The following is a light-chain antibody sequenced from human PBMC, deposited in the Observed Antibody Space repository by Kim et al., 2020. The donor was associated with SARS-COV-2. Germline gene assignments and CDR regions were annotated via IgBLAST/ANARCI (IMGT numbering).Light chain of an antibody. Sequence: ATINCKSSQSVLYTGNNNNYLAWYQQKPGQPPKLLIYWASTRESGGPDRFSGSGSGTDFTLTISSLQAEDVAVYYCQQYYSIPQTFGGGTKVDIK. CDR2: WAS. CDR3: QQYYSIPQT. CDR1: QSVLYTGNNNNY. V-gene: IGKV4-1*01. J-gene: IGKJ4*01.